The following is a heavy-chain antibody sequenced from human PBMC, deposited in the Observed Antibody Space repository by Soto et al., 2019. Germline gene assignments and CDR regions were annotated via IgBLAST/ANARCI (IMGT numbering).Heavy chain of an antibody. CDR1: GFTVSSNY. CDR2: IYSDGST. CDR3: ARGRPGADMVTPFDS. Sequence: EVQLVESGGGLIQPGGSLRLSCAASGFTVSSNYMSWVRQAPGKGLEWVSLIYSDGSTYYADSVKGRFTISRDNSKNTLYLQMNSLRAEGTAVYYCARGRPGADMVTPFDSWGQGTLVTVSS. J-gene: IGHJ4*02. D-gene: IGHD5-18*01. V-gene: IGHV3-53*01.